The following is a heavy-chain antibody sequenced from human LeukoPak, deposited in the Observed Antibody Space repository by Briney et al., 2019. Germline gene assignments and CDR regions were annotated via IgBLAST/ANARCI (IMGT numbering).Heavy chain of an antibody. D-gene: IGHD6-19*01. J-gene: IGHJ4*02. Sequence: PGVSLRLSCAASGFTFSSYSMNWVRQAPGKGLEWVSSISSSSSYIYYADSVKGRFTISRDNAKNSLYLQMNSLRAEDTAVYYCARDGGVGRIAVAGTFDYWGQGTLVTVSS. CDR3: ARDGGVGRIAVAGTFDY. V-gene: IGHV3-21*01. CDR1: GFTFSSYS. CDR2: ISSSSSYI.